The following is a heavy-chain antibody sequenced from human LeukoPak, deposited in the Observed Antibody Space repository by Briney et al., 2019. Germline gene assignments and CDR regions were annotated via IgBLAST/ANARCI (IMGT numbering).Heavy chain of an antibody. J-gene: IGHJ3*02. CDR2: IRYSGNNV. CDR1: GFTFSSYG. D-gene: IGHD2/OR15-2a*01. Sequence: GGSLRLSCAASGFTFSSYGIHWVRQAPGKGLEWVAFIRYSGNNVYYAASVKGRFTISRDNSQNTLYLQMNSLRADDTAVYYCAKDNSNWAFDIWGQGTLVTVSS. CDR3: AKDNSNWAFDI. V-gene: IGHV3-30*02.